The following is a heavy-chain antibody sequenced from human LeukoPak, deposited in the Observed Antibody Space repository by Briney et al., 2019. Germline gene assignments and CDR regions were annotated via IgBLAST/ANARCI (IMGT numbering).Heavy chain of an antibody. V-gene: IGHV4-59*01. CDR2: IYYSGST. Sequence: SATLSLTCTVSGGSISSYYWSWIRQPPGKGLEWIGYIYYSGSTNYNPSLKSRVTISVDTSKNQFSLKLSSVTAADTAVYYCASGYGDYWGQGTLVTVSS. J-gene: IGHJ4*02. CDR1: GGSISSYY. CDR3: ASGYGDY. D-gene: IGHD5-12*01.